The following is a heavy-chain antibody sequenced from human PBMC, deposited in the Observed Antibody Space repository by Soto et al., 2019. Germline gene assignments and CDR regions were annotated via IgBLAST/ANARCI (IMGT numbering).Heavy chain of an antibody. J-gene: IGHJ5*02. D-gene: IGHD6-13*01. Sequence: SETLSLTCNVSGGPINSPDFYWTWIRQSPGKGLEWIGYLYFNGGTQYNPSLRTPISMSLDTSKNHFSLKMRSVTGADTAVYYCARGISKYSSWYEPHPWFDAWGQGALVTVPS. CDR1: GGPINSPDFY. CDR2: LYFNGGT. V-gene: IGHV4-30-4*01. CDR3: ARGISKYSSWYEPHPWFDA.